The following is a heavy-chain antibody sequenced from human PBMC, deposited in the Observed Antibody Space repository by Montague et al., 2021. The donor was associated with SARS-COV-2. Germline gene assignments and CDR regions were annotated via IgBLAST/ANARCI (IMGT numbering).Heavy chain of an antibody. D-gene: IGHD3-10*01. CDR2: IYHSGTT. J-gene: IGHJ6*02. CDR3: ARGSSTALRGVIKTSGYYALDV. V-gene: IGHV4-4*09. Sequence: SETLSLTCSVSGGSIRRSYWTWIRQAPEKGLEWIGYIYHSGTTKYNPALQSRITISVDTAKNQFSLNLTSVTAADTAVYYCARGSSTALRGVIKTSGYYALDVWGHGTTVRVSS. CDR1: GGSIRRSY.